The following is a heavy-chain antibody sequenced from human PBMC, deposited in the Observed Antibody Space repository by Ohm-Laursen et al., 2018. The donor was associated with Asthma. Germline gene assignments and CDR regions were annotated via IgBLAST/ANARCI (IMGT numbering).Heavy chain of an antibody. Sequence: SLRLSCSASGFTFSSYAMHWVRQAPGKGLEWVAVISYDGSNKYYADSVKGRFTISRDNAQNSLYLQMNSLRAEDTAVYYCAKSPYNWNDSVDYWGQGTLVTVSS. V-gene: IGHV3-30-3*02. CDR3: AKSPYNWNDSVDY. CDR2: ISYDGSNK. D-gene: IGHD1-20*01. J-gene: IGHJ4*02. CDR1: GFTFSSYA.